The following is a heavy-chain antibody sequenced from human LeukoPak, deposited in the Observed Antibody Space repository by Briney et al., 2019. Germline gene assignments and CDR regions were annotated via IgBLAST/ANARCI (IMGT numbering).Heavy chain of an antibody. Sequence: GGSLRLSCAASEFTFSSYSMSWVRQAPGKGLEWVSYISSTASSIYYADSVKGRSTISRDNAKNSLYLQMNSLRAEDTAVYYCARDVTYHGGDWFDPWGQGTLVTVSS. CDR1: EFTFSSYS. J-gene: IGHJ5*02. D-gene: IGHD4-23*01. CDR3: ARDVTYHGGDWFDP. CDR2: ISSTASSI. V-gene: IGHV3-48*04.